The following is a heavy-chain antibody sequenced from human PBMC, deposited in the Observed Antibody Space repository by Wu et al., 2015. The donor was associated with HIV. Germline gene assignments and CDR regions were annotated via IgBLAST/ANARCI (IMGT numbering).Heavy chain of an antibody. Sequence: QVQLVQSGAEMRKPGASVKVSCKTSGYTFRNFDIHWVRQATGQGLEWMGWMNPNSGNTGYARKFQGRLTMTTNTSISTAFMELRSLRSEDTAIYFCARGFIAAAGTPPIHFDYWGPGTVVTVSA. D-gene: IGHD6-13*01. CDR3: ARGFIAAAGTPPIHFDY. J-gene: IGHJ4*02. V-gene: IGHV1-8*01. CDR1: GYTFRNFD. CDR2: MNPNSGNT.